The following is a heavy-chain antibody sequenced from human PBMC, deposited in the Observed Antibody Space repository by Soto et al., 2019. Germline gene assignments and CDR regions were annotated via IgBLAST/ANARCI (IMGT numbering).Heavy chain of an antibody. D-gene: IGHD3-3*02. J-gene: IGHJ3*02. CDR3: AKDSVSFNRIYDAFDI. Sequence: GSLRLSCEASGFTFSNYAMAWVRQAPGEGPEWVSTIGGGDDIFYAESVKGRFTISRDDSKNTMYLQMDNLRVEDTAIYFCAKDSVSFNRIYDAFDIWGQGTVVTVSS. V-gene: IGHV3-23*01. CDR2: IGGGDDI. CDR1: GFTFSNYA.